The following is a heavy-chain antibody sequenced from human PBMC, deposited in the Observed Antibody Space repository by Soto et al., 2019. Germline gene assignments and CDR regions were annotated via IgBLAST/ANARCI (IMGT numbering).Heavy chain of an antibody. CDR2: IYYSGST. CDR3: ARDRYGSGSYVDY. Sequence: ASETLSLTCTVSGGSISSYYWSWIRQPPGKGLEWIGYIYYSGSTNYNPSLKSRVTISVDTSKNQFSLKLSSVTAADTAVYYCARDRYGSGSYVDYWGQGTLVTVSS. V-gene: IGHV4-59*01. J-gene: IGHJ4*02. CDR1: GGSISSYY. D-gene: IGHD3-10*01.